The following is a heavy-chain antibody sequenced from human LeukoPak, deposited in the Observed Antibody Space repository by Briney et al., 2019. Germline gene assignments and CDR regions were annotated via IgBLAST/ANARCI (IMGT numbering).Heavy chain of an antibody. Sequence: SETLSLTCAVSGYSISSGYYWGWIRQPPGKGLEWIGSIYHSGSTYYNPSLKRRVTIPVDTSKNQFSLKLSSVTAADTAVYYCARHGVHDFWSGYLPFGYWGQGTLVTVSS. D-gene: IGHD3-3*01. J-gene: IGHJ4*02. CDR1: GYSISSGYY. CDR3: ARHGVHDFWSGYLPFGY. CDR2: IYHSGST. V-gene: IGHV4-38-2*01.